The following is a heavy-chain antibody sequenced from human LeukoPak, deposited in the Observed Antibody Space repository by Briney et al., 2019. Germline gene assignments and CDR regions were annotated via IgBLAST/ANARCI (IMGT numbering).Heavy chain of an antibody. J-gene: IGHJ6*03. V-gene: IGHV1-46*01. D-gene: IGHD6-19*01. CDR3: ARQTGYSSGWYPYYYYYMDV. CDR1: GYTFTGYY. CDR2: INPSGGST. Sequence: ASVKVSCKASGYTFTGYYMHWVRQAPGQGLEWMGIINPSGGSTSYAQKFQGRVTMTRDMSTSTVYMELSSLRSEDTAVYYCARQTGYSSGWYPYYYYYMDVWGKGTTVTVSS.